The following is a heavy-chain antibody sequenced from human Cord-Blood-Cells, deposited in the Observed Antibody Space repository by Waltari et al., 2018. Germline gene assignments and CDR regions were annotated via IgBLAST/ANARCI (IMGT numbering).Heavy chain of an antibody. V-gene: IGHV1-69*01. D-gene: IGHD6-6*01. CDR3: ARVFSRGAARPGYFDL. CDR1: GGTFSSYA. J-gene: IGHJ2*01. CDR2: IIPIFGTA. Sequence: QVQLVQSGAEVTKPGSSVKVSCKASGGTFSSYALSWAPQAPGQGLEWMGGIIPIFGTANYAQKFQGRVTITADESTSTAYMELSSLRSEDTAVYYCARVFSRGAARPGYFDLWGRGTLVTVSS.